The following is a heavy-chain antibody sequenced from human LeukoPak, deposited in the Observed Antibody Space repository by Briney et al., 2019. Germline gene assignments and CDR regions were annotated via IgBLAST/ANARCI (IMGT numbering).Heavy chain of an antibody. CDR3: ATTSSAGYYYMDV. Sequence: GASVKVSCKVSGYTYTDYYMHWVQQAPGKGLEWMGLVDPEDGETIYAEKFQGRVTITADTSTDTAYMELSSLRSEHTAVYYCATTSSAGYYYMDVWGKGTTVTVSS. D-gene: IGHD3-10*01. CDR1: GYTYTDYY. CDR2: VDPEDGET. V-gene: IGHV1-69-2*01. J-gene: IGHJ6*03.